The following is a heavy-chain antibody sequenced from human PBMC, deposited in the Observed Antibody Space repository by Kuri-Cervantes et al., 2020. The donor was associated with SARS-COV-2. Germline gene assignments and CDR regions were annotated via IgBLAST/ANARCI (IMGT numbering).Heavy chain of an antibody. CDR1: EFTISSYE. CDR2: IRSKAYGGTT. CDR3: ARGNYYDSSGYFYYYGMDV. D-gene: IGHD3-22*01. Sequence: GESLQISCAASEFTISSYEMSWVRQAPGKGLEWVGFIRSKAYGGTTEYAASVKGRFTISRDDSKSIAYLQMNSLKTEDTVVYYCARGNYYDSSGYFYYYGMDVWGQGTTVTVSS. V-gene: IGHV3-49*04. J-gene: IGHJ6*02.